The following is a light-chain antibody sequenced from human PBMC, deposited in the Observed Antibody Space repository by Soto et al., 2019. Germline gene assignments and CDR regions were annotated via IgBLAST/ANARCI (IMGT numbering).Light chain of an antibody. Sequence: ELVLTQSPDTLSLSPGERATLSCRASQSVSSSYLAWYQQTPGQAPRLLIYGTSNRATGIPDRFSGSGSGIDFPLTSSRLEPEHFAVYYGQQYGNSRWAFGQGTKVDI. V-gene: IGKV3-20*01. CDR3: QQYGNSRWA. CDR2: GTS. CDR1: QSVSSSY. J-gene: IGKJ1*01.